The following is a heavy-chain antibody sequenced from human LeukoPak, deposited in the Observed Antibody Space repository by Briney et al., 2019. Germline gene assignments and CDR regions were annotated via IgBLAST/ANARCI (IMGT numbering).Heavy chain of an antibody. V-gene: IGHV3-48*01. Sequence: GGSLRLSCAASGFTFSSYSMNWVRQAPGKGLEWISYITTSGGAKNYADSVKGRFTISRDNAENSLYLQMSSLRAEDTAVYYCARGGTEIYYRYYGMDVWGQGTTVTVSS. CDR2: ITTSGGAK. CDR3: ARGGTEIYYRYYGMDV. J-gene: IGHJ6*02. D-gene: IGHD3-22*01. CDR1: GFTFSSYS.